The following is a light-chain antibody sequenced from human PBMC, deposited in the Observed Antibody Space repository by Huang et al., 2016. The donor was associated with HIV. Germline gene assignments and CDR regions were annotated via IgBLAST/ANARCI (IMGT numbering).Light chain of an antibody. CDR3: MQDLQTPYT. J-gene: IGKJ2*01. CDR2: LAS. CDR1: QSLLQNNGYNY. V-gene: IGKV2-28*01. Sequence: DIVMTQSPLSLPVPPGEPASISCMSSQSLLQNNGYNYLSWYLQKPGQSPQLLISLASNRASGVPDRFSGSGSDTHFTLKISRVEAEDAGVYYCMQDLQTPYTFGQGTKLEI.